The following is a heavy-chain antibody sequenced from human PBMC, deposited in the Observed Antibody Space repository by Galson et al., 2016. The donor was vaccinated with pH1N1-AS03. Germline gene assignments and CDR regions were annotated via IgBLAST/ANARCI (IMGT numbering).Heavy chain of an antibody. CDR2: LSNSAAST. D-gene: IGHD1-26*01. J-gene: IGHJ4*02. CDR3: ARAPPYSGSLYYFDS. V-gene: IGHV3-23*01. Sequence: SLRLSCAASGFTFSNYAMGWVRQAPGKGLEWVSALSNSAASTYYADSVKGRFTIPRDNAKNSLYLQMNSLRPEDTALYYCARAPPYSGSLYYFDSWGQGALVTVSS. CDR1: GFTFSNYA.